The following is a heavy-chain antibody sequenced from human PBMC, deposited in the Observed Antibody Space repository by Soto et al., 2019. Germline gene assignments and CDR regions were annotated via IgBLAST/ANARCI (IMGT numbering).Heavy chain of an antibody. CDR1: GGSFSGYY. CDR3: ARRIPTAPSDY. D-gene: IGHD1-26*01. Sequence: QVQLQQWGAGLLKPSETLSLTGAVYGGSFSGYYWSWIRQPPGKGLEWIGQINHGGATNYNPSLKSRVTISLDTSKNQVSLKLSSVIAADTAVYNCARRIPTAPSDYWGQGTLVTVSS. V-gene: IGHV4-34*01. CDR2: INHGGAT. J-gene: IGHJ4*02.